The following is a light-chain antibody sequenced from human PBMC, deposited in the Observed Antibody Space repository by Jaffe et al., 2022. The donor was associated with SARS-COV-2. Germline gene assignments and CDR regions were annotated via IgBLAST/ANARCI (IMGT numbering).Light chain of an antibody. Sequence: EILMTQSPATLSVSPGERVTLSCRASQSVSLDLAWYQQKPGQAPRLLIFGASIRATGIPVRFSGSGSGTEFTLTISSLQSEDFAVYYCQQYNNWPPYTFGQGTKLEIK. J-gene: IGKJ2*01. CDR3: QQYNNWPPYT. CDR2: GAS. CDR1: QSVSLD. V-gene: IGKV3-15*01.